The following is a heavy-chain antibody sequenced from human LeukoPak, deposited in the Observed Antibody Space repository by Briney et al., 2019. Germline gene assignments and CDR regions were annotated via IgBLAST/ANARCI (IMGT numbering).Heavy chain of an antibody. J-gene: IGHJ5*02. CDR3: AKGGSFWSHYFPANWFDP. D-gene: IGHD3-3*01. Sequence: PGGSLRLSCATSGFTFSSYAMTWVRQAPGKGLEWVSGISGSGESTYDADSVKGRFTISRDNSKNTLYLQMNSLRADDTAVYYCAKGGSFWSHYFPANWFDPWGQGTLVTVSS. V-gene: IGHV3-23*01. CDR1: GFTFSSYA. CDR2: ISGSGEST.